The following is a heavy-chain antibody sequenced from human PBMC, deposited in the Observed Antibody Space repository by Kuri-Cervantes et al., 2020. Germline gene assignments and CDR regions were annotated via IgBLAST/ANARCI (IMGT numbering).Heavy chain of an antibody. V-gene: IGHV4-39*01. D-gene: IGHD2-2*01. CDR1: GGSISSSSYY. J-gene: IGHJ6*02. CDR2: IYYRGTT. CDR3: ARQWGYAGSYGMDV. Sequence: SETLSLTCTVSGGSISSSSYYWGWVRQPPGKGLEWIGSIYYRGTTYYNPSLKGRVTISVDTSKNQFSLRLSFVTAADTAIYYCARQWGYAGSYGMDVWGQGTAGTVSS.